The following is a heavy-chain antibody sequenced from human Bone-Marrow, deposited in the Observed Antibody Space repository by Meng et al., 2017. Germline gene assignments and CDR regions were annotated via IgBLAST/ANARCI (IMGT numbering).Heavy chain of an antibody. CDR2: FHHSGTT. J-gene: IGHJ4*02. CDR3: AASSGWYRIDS. D-gene: IGHD6-19*01. CDR1: GAPVSSGYW. V-gene: IGHV4-4*02. Sequence: QVIPQESGPEWGFPSWSLSLPFGVSGAPVSSGYWWTWVRQPPGKGLEWIGEFHHSGTTNYNPSLRSRVTISVDTSKNQFSLRLTSVTAAETAVYYCAASSGWYRIDSWGQGTLVTVSS.